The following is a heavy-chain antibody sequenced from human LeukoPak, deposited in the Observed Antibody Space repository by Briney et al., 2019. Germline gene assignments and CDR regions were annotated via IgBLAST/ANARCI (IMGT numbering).Heavy chain of an antibody. Sequence: GGSLRLSCAASGFTFDDYAMHWVRQAPGKGLEWVSGISWNSGSIGYADSVKGRFTISRDNAKNSLYLQMNSLRAEDMALYYCAKSLQLKWELPYFDYWGQGTLVTVSS. CDR1: GFTFDDYA. J-gene: IGHJ4*02. V-gene: IGHV3-9*03. CDR3: AKSLQLKWELPYFDY. CDR2: ISWNSGSI. D-gene: IGHD1-26*01.